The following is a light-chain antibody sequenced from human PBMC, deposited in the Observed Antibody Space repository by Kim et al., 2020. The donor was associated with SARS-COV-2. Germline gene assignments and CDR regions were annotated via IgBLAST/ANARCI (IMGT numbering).Light chain of an antibody. J-gene: IGLJ2*01. Sequence: GKTVTSPCTRSGGSIDDNYVQWYQQRPGGVPTTVIYEDDQRPSGVSDRFSGSIDNSSNSASLTISGLRTEDEADYYCQSYNRSSVVFGGGTQLTVL. CDR1: GGSIDDNY. V-gene: IGLV6-57*03. CDR3: QSYNRSSVV. CDR2: EDD.